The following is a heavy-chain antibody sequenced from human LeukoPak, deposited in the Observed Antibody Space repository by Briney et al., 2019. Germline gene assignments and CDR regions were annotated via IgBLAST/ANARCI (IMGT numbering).Heavy chain of an antibody. V-gene: IGHV1-46*01. CDR1: GYPFTSYY. CDR3: ARDFCGSGNYYTDCFDP. CDR2: INPSGGST. Sequence: ASVKVSCKASGYPFTSYYMHWVRQAPGQGLEWMGIINPSGGSTSYARKFQGRVTMTTDTSTTTAYMELTSLKPDDTAVYYCARDFCGSGNYYTDCFDPWGQGTLVAVSS. D-gene: IGHD3-10*01. J-gene: IGHJ5*02.